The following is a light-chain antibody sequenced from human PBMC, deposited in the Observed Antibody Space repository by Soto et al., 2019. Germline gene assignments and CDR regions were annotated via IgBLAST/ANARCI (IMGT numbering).Light chain of an antibody. J-gene: IGLJ1*01. V-gene: IGLV2-11*01. CDR3: CSYAGSYTFGV. CDR2: DVS. CDR1: GSDVGGYNY. Sequence: QSALTQPRAVSGSPGQSVTVSCTGTGSDVGGYNYVSWYQQHPGKGPKLMIYDVSKRPSGVPDRFSGSNSGDTASLTISGLQAEDEADYYCCSYAGSYTFGVFGTGTKVTVL.